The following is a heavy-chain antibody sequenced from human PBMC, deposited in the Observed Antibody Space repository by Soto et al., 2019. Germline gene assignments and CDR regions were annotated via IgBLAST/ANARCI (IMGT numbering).Heavy chain of an antibody. D-gene: IGHD5-12*01. V-gene: IGHV3-23*01. Sequence: PXGSLRLSCSASGFIFTNYAMNWVRQAPGKGLEWVSVIGGRGNSAYYADSVQGRFTISRDNSKNTLSLQMSSLTADDTAIYYCVREGRGSFDFRGRGTMVTVSS. J-gene: IGHJ3*01. CDR2: IGGRGNSA. CDR1: GFIFTNYA. CDR3: VREGRGSFDF.